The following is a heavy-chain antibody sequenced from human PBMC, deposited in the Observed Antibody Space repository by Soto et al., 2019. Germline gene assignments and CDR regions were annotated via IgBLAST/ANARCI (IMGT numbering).Heavy chain of an antibody. J-gene: IGHJ3*01. CDR2: IHWDDDK. V-gene: IGHV2-5*02. CDR1: GFSLITSGVG. CDR3: ARFRRPAAAFDL. Sequence: QITLRESGPTLVRPTETLTLTCSFSGFSLITSGVGVGWFRQSPGKALEWLAVIHWDDDKRYSPSLSSRLAITKDTSINQVVLTMTNVDPVDTGTYYCARFRRPAAAFDLWGQGTVATASS. D-gene: IGHD6-25*01.